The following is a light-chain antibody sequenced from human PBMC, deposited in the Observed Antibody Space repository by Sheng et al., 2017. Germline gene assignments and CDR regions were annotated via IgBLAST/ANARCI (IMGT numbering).Light chain of an antibody. CDR1: QGINNY. J-gene: IGKJ4*01. CDR3: QKYNGAPLT. CDR2: AAS. Sequence: DIQMTQSPSSLSASIGDRVTMTCRASQGINNYLAWYQQKPGKVPKLLIYAASTLQSGVPFRFSASGSGTEFTLSITSLQPEDVATYFCQKYNGAPLTFGGGTRVEIK. V-gene: IGKV1-27*01.